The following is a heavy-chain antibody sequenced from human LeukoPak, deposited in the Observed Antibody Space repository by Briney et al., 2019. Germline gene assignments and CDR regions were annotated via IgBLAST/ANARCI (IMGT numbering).Heavy chain of an antibody. J-gene: IGHJ4*02. Sequence: PGGSLRLSCAASGFTFSSYAMNWVRQAPGKGLEWVSSLSGSGASTYYADSVKGRFTISRDNSKNTLYLRMNSLRAEDTAVYYCAKPKGGNYDILTGYPDWGQGTLVTVSS. V-gene: IGHV3-23*01. CDR2: LSGSGAST. CDR3: AKPKGGNYDILTGYPD. CDR1: GFTFSSYA. D-gene: IGHD3-9*01.